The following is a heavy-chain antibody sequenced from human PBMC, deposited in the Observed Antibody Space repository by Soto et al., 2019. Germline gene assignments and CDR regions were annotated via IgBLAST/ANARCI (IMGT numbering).Heavy chain of an antibody. J-gene: IGHJ6*03. Sequence: EVQLVESGGGLVQPGRSLRLSCAASGFTFDDYAMHWVRQAPGKGLEWVSGISGNSGSIGYADSVKGRFTISRDNAKNSLYLQMTSLRGEDTALYYCAKDGGANIVVVTAAMSNYMDVWGKGTTVTVSS. CDR1: GFTFDDYA. CDR2: ISGNSGSI. D-gene: IGHD2-2*01. CDR3: AKDGGANIVVVTAAMSNYMDV. V-gene: IGHV3-9*01.